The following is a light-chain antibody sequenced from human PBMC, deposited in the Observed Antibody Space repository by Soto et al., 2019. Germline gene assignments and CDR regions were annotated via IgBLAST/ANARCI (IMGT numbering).Light chain of an antibody. CDR1: SSNLGANYD. Sequence: QSAVTQPPSVSGAPGQRVTISCTGSSSNLGANYDVHWYQQFPGTAPKLLIYGNNNRPSGVPDRFSGSKSGTSASLAITGLQAEDEADYYCQSFDTRLNSVVFGGGTKVTVL. CDR3: QSFDTRLNSVV. J-gene: IGLJ2*01. V-gene: IGLV1-40*01. CDR2: GNN.